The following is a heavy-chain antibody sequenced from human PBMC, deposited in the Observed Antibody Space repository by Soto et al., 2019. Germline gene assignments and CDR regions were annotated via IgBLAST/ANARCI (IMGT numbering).Heavy chain of an antibody. CDR2: ISSSGSTI. D-gene: IGHD6-19*01. J-gene: IGHJ4*02. CDR3: AREVAGTIHD. CDR1: GFTFSSYE. Sequence: PGWSQRLFSEASGFTFSSYEMNWVRQAPGKGLEWVSYISSSGSTIYYADSVKGRFTISRDNAKNSLYLQMNSLRAEDTAVYYCAREVAGTIHDWGQGTLVTASS. V-gene: IGHV3-48*03.